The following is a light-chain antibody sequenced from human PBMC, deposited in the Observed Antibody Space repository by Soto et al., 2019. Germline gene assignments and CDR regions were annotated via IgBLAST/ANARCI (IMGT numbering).Light chain of an antibody. Sequence: QSDLTQPASVSGSPGQSVTISCTGTYSDVGGYKYVSWYQQHPGKSPKLLIYEVSNRPSGVSTRFSGSKSGNTASLTISGLQTEDEADYFCSSYTATTPVVFGGGTKVTVL. CDR3: SSYTATTPVV. CDR1: YSDVGGYKY. CDR2: EVS. J-gene: IGLJ2*01. V-gene: IGLV2-14*01.